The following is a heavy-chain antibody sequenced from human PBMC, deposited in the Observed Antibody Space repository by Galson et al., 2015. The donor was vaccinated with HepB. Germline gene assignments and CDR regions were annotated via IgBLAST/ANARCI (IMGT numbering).Heavy chain of an antibody. CDR2: IRSKKNGGTI. J-gene: IGHJ4*02. Sequence: SLRLSCAASGFTFSTAWMNWVRQAPGKGLEWVGRIRSKKNGGTIDYAAPVKGRFTISRDDSKNTLYLQMNSLKTEDTAVYYCTTADFGVVIPFDYWGQGTLVTVSS. D-gene: IGHD3-3*01. V-gene: IGHV3-15*07. CDR3: TTADFGVVIPFDY. CDR1: GFTFSTAW.